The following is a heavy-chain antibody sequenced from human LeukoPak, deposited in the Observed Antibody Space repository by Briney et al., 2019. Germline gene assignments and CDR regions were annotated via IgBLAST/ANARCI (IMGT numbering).Heavy chain of an antibody. CDR2: INHSGST. CDR3: ADRGEQQLVTGGY. CDR1: GGSFSGYY. D-gene: IGHD6-13*01. J-gene: IGHJ4*02. V-gene: IGHV4-34*01. Sequence: SETLSLTCAVYGGSFSGYYWSWIRQPPGKGLEWIGEINHSGSTNYNPSLKSRVTISVDTSKNQFSLKLSSVTAADTAVYYCADRGEQQLVTGGYWGQGTPVTVSS.